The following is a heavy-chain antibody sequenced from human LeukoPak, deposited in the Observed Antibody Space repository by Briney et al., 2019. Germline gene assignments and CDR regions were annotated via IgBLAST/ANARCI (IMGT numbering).Heavy chain of an antibody. D-gene: IGHD4/OR15-4a*01. Sequence: GGSLRLSCVMSGPTFSNYAMNWVRQAPGKGLEWISDISTDSGSTYHIESVRGRFTISRDNSSSTLYLQMNSLRADDTGVYYCASGLYGGVFDNWGQGTLVTVSS. CDR2: ISTDSGST. CDR1: GPTFSNYA. CDR3: ASGLYGGVFDN. V-gene: IGHV3-23*01. J-gene: IGHJ4*02.